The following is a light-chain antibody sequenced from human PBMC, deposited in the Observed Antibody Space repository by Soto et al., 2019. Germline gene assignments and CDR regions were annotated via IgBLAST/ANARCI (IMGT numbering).Light chain of an antibody. Sequence: ALTQPASVSGSPGQSITISCTGTSSDVGSYNFVSWYQQHPGKAPKLMIYEGSKRPSGVSNRFSGSKSGSTASLTISGLQAEDEADYYCCSYAGSSTWVFGTGTKLTVL. CDR1: SSDVGSYNF. V-gene: IGLV2-23*01. CDR3: CSYAGSSTWV. CDR2: EGS. J-gene: IGLJ1*01.